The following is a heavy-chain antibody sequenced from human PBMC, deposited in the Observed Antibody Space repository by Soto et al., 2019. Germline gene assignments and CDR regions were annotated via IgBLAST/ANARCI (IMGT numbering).Heavy chain of an antibody. Sequence: AASVKVSCKASGGTFSRDSITRVRQAPGHGLEWIGRIIPIFGIASYAQKFQGRVTITADESTSTAYMELSSLRSDDTAVYYCAREDRDRETGLVPAAIDGMDVWGQGTTVTV. V-gene: IGHV1-69*13. CDR3: AREDRDRETGLVPAAIDGMDV. CDR2: IIPIFGIA. J-gene: IGHJ6*02. CDR1: GGTFSRDS. D-gene: IGHD2-2*01.